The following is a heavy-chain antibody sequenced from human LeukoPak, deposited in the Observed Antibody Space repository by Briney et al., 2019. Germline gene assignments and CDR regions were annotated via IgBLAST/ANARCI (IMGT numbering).Heavy chain of an antibody. CDR1: GYTFTSYG. CDR2: ISGNNGKT. J-gene: IGHJ6*03. V-gene: IGHV1-18*01. CDR3: ARGGQWPHYMDV. D-gene: IGHD6-19*01. Sequence: ASVKVSCKASGYTFTSYGINWVRQAPGQGLEWMGWISGNNGKTNYAQKLQGRVTMTTDTSTSTVYMELRSLRSDDTAVYYCARGGQWPHYMDVWGKGTTVAVSS.